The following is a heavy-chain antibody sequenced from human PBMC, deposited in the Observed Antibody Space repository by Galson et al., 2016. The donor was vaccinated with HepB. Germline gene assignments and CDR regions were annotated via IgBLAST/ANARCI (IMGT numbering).Heavy chain of an antibody. CDR3: AKDLKDGTYYLDY. CDR1: GFSFSTCA. V-gene: IGHV3-23*01. J-gene: IGHJ4*02. Sequence: SLRLSCAASGFSFSTCAMTWVRQAPGKGLEWVAAISGSGAATYYADSVQGRFSISRDNAKNTLDLQMNSLRVEDTAAYFCAKDLKDGTYYLDYWGQGTLVTVTA. CDR2: ISGSGAAT. D-gene: IGHD5-24*01.